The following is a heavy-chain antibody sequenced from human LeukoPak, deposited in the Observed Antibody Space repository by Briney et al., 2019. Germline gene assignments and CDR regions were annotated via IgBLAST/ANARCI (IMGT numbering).Heavy chain of an antibody. CDR3: AKQSPIVGATPYYSYYMDV. J-gene: IGHJ6*03. CDR2: ISGSGGST. Sequence: QPGGSLRLPCAASGFTFSSYAMSWVRQAPGKGLEWVSAISGSGGSTYYADSVKGRFTISRDNSKNTLYLQMNSLRAEDTAVYYCAKQSPIVGATPYYSYYMDVWGKGTTVTVSS. V-gene: IGHV3-23*01. D-gene: IGHD1-26*01. CDR1: GFTFSSYA.